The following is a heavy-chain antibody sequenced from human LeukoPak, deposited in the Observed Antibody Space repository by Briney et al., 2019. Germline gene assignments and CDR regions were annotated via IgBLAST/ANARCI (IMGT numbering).Heavy chain of an antibody. CDR2: MKQDGSEK. CDR3: ARGGYCSGTSCSSPGDLQH. D-gene: IGHD2-2*01. V-gene: IGHV3-7*04. CDR1: GFTFSSYW. Sequence: RPGGSLRLSCAGSGFTFSSYWMNWVRQAPGKGPEWVANMKQDGSEKYYVDAVKGRFTISRDNAKNSLYLQMNSLRVEDTAVYYCARGGYCSGTSCSSPGDLQHWGQGTLVTVSS. J-gene: IGHJ1*01.